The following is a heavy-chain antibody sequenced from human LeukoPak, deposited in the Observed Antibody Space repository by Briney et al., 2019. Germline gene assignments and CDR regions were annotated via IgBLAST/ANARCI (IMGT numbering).Heavy chain of an antibody. CDR2: INHSGST. J-gene: IGHJ6*03. CDR1: GGSFSGYY. Sequence: SETLSLTCAVYGGSFSGYYWSWIRQPPGKGLEWIGEINHSGSTNYNPSLKSRVTISVDTSKNQFSLKLSSVTAADTAVYYCARSPQGVRGSGSYYNPSARYYYYYYMDVWGKGTTVTVSS. D-gene: IGHD3-10*01. CDR3: ARSPQGVRGSGSYYNPSARYYYYYYMDV. V-gene: IGHV4-34*01.